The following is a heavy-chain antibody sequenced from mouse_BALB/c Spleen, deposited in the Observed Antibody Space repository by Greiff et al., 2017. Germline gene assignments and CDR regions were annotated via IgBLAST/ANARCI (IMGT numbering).Heavy chain of an antibody. D-gene: IGHD3-2*01. J-gene: IGHJ4*01. CDR3: ARERDSSGYVRAMDY. CDR1: GFTFSDYY. CDR2: ISDGGSYT. V-gene: IGHV5-4*02. Sequence: EVKLMESGGGLVKPGGSLKLSCAASGFTFSDYYMYWVRQTPEKRLEWVATISDGGSYTYYPDSVKGRFTISRDNAKNNLYLQMSSLKSEDTAMYYCARERDSSGYVRAMDYWGQGTSVTVSS.